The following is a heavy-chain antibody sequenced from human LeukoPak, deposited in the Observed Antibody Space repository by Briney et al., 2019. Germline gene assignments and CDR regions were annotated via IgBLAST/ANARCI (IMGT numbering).Heavy chain of an antibody. CDR1: GDSVSRNSVT. V-gene: IGHV6-1*01. CDR2: TYFRSKWYN. D-gene: IGHD2-2*01. CDR3: ARETVVLPARKVNSYSYGMAV. Sequence: SQTLSLTCVISGDSVSRNSVTWNWIRQSPSRGLEWLGGTYFRSKWYNDYALSVKSRITVNPDTTKNQVSLQLNSVTPEDAAVYYCARETVVLPARKVNSYSYGMAVWGQGTTVTISS. J-gene: IGHJ6*02.